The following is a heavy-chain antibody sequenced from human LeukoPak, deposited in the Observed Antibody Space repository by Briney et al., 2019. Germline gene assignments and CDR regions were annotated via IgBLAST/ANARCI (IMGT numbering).Heavy chain of an antibody. Sequence: PGGSLRLSCAASGFTFSSYSMNWVRQAPGKGLEWVSSISSSSSYIYYADSVKGRFTISRDNAKNSLCLQMNSLRAEDTAVYYCARDTVTINFDYWGQGTLVTVSS. V-gene: IGHV3-21*01. CDR1: GFTFSSYS. CDR2: ISSSSSYI. D-gene: IGHD4-17*01. CDR3: ARDTVTINFDY. J-gene: IGHJ4*02.